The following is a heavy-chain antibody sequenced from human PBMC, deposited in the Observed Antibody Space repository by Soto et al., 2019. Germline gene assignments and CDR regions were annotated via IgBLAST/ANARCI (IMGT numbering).Heavy chain of an antibody. D-gene: IGHD3-3*01. Sequence: GASVKVSCKASGYTFTNYAINWVRQAPGQGFEWMGWINAGNGNTKYSQRFQGRVTITRDTSASTTYMELSSLRSEDTALYYCAGGIWSASLRPYYFDSWGQGTLVTVSS. J-gene: IGHJ4*02. CDR1: GYTFTNYA. CDR3: AGGIWSASLRPYYFDS. V-gene: IGHV1-3*01. CDR2: INAGNGNT.